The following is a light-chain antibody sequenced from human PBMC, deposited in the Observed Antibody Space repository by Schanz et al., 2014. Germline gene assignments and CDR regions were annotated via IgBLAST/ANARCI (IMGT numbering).Light chain of an antibody. CDR2: DVS. J-gene: IGLJ3*02. CDR3: SSYTSSSPNWV. CDR1: SSDVGGYNY. V-gene: IGLV2-14*03. Sequence: QSALTQPRSVSGSPGQSVAISCTGTSSDVGGYNYVSWYQHHPGKAPKLMIYDVSNRPSGVSNRFSGSKSGNTASLTISGLQAEDEADYYCSSYTSSSPNWVFGGGTKLTVL.